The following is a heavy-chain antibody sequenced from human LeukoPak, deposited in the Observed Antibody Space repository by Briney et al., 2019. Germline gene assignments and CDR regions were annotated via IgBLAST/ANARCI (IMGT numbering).Heavy chain of an antibody. CDR2: IISSSSYI. Sequence: SGRSLRLSCAASGFTFTSYSMNWVRQAPGKGLEWVSSIISSSSYIYYADSVKGRFTISRDNAKNSLYLQMSSLRAEDTAIYSCARLYDILTGAFDYWGQGALVTVSS. D-gene: IGHD3-9*01. J-gene: IGHJ4*02. CDR3: ARLYDILTGAFDY. CDR1: GFTFTSYS. V-gene: IGHV3-21*01.